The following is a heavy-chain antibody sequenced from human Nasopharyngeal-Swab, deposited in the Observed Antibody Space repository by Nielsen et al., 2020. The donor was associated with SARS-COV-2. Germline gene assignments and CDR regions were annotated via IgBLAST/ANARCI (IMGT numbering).Heavy chain of an antibody. CDR2: ISWNSGSI. Sequence: SLKISCAASGFTFDDYAMHWVRQAPGKGLEWVSGISWNSGSIGYADSVKGRFTISRDNAKNSLYLQMNSLRAEDTALYYCAKDRSFDLGYFDYWGQGTLVTVSS. CDR1: GFTFDDYA. J-gene: IGHJ4*02. V-gene: IGHV3-9*01. CDR3: AKDRSFDLGYFDY.